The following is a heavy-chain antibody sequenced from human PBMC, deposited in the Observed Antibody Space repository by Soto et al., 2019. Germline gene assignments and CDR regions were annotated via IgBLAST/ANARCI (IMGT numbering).Heavy chain of an antibody. CDR3: ARADPDASVGF. J-gene: IGHJ4*02. CDR1: GGSMSSHY. CDR2: ISYSGSS. Sequence: PSETLSLTCTVSGGSMSSHYWTWLRQPPGKGLEWIGYISYSGSSYYNPSPKSRVTISADTSRNQFSLRLTSVIAADTAVYFWARADPDASVGFWGQGTLVTLSS. V-gene: IGHV4-59*11. D-gene: IGHD3-16*01.